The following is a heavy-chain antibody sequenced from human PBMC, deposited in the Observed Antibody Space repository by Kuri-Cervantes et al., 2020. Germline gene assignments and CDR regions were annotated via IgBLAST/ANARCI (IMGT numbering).Heavy chain of an antibody. CDR2: IKSKTDGGTT. CDR1: GFTFSNAW. CDR3: ARNGAYSSSWIYGAFDI. Sequence: GGSLRLSCAASGFTFSNAWMSWVRQAPGKGLEWVGRIKSKTDGGTTDYAAPVKGRFTISRDDSKNTLYLQMNSLKTEDTAVYYCARNGAYSSSWIYGAFDIWGQGTMVTVSS. J-gene: IGHJ3*02. D-gene: IGHD6-13*01. V-gene: IGHV3-15*01.